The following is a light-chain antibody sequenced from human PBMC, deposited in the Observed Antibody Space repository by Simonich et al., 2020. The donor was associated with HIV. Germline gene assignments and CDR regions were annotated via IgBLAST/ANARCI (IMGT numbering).Light chain of an antibody. V-gene: IGKV3-11*01. Sequence: EIVLTQSPATLSLSPGERATLSCRASQSVSSYLAWYQQKPGQAPRLLIYDASNRATGTPARFSGGGSGTDFTLTISSLEPEDFAVYYCQQRSNWPPLTFGGGTKVEIK. J-gene: IGKJ4*01. CDR1: QSVSSY. CDR2: DAS. CDR3: QQRSNWPPLT.